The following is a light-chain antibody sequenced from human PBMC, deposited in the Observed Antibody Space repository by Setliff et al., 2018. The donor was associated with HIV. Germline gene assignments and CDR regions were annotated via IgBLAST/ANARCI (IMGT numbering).Light chain of an antibody. CDR1: GSNIGKSH. CDR2: DNN. J-gene: IGLJ2*01. Sequence: QSVLTQPPSVSAAPGQKVTISCSGSGSNIGKSHVSWYQQVPGTAPKLLIYDNNKRPSGIPGRISGSKSGTSATLGITGLQTGDEADYYCGTWDSSLGLVIFGEGTK. V-gene: IGLV1-51*01. CDR3: GTWDSSLGLVI.